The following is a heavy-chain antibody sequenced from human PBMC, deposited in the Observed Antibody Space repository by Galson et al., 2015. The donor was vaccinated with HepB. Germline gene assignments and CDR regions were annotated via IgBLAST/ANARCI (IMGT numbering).Heavy chain of an antibody. V-gene: IGHV4-39*01. D-gene: IGHD3-16*01. CDR3: ARRFGLGVFDP. CDR1: GGSISGGSYY. Sequence: TLSLTCSVSGGSISGGSYYWSWIRQPPGKGPEWIGSIYYSGNTYDNPSLKSRLTLSVDTSKNQFSLKLSSVTAADTAIYYCARRFGLGVFDPWGQGTLVTVSS. J-gene: IGHJ5*02. CDR2: IYYSGNT.